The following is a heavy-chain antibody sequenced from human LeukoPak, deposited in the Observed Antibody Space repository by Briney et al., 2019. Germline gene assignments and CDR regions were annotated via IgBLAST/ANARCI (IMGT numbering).Heavy chain of an antibody. J-gene: IGHJ4*02. CDR1: GFTFSSYG. Sequence: PGRSLRLSCAASGFTFSSYGMHWVRQAPGKGLEWVAVIWYGGSNKYYADSVKGRFTISRDNSKNTLYLQMNSLRAEDTAVYYCAKDRRIAAAGPVGYWGQGTLATVSS. CDR2: IWYGGSNK. D-gene: IGHD6-13*01. V-gene: IGHV3-33*06. CDR3: AKDRRIAAAGPVGY.